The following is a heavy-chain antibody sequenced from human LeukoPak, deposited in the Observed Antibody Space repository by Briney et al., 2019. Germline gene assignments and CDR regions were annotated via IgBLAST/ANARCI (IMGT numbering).Heavy chain of an antibody. CDR3: ANSPPPRITMIVVGGNAFDI. D-gene: IGHD3-22*01. J-gene: IGHJ3*02. CDR2: IRYDGSNE. Sequence: GGSLRLSCAASGSTFSSYGMHWVRQAPGKGREWVAFIRYDGSNEYYTDSVKGRFTISRDNSKNTLYLQMNSLRAEDTAVYYCANSPPPRITMIVVGGNAFDIWGQGTMVTVSS. CDR1: GSTFSSYG. V-gene: IGHV3-30*02.